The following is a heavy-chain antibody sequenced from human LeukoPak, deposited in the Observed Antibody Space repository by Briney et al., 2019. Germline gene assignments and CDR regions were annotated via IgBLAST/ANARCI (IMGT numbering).Heavy chain of an antibody. Sequence: GGSLRLSCAASEFTFSSYAMHWVRQAPGKGLEWVAVISYDGSNKYYADSVKGRFTISRDNSKNTLYLQMNSLRAEDTAVYYCARDHGDTAILPWGQGTLVTVSS. CDR2: ISYDGSNK. CDR3: ARDHGDTAILP. J-gene: IGHJ5*02. V-gene: IGHV3-30*04. D-gene: IGHD5-18*01. CDR1: EFTFSSYA.